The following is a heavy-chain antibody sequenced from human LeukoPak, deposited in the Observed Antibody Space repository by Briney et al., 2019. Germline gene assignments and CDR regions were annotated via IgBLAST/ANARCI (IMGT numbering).Heavy chain of an antibody. V-gene: IGHV1-2*02. CDR2: INPNSGGT. D-gene: IGHD3-10*01. J-gene: IGHJ4*02. Sequence: GASVKVSCKASGYTFTGYYMHWVRQAPGQGLEWMGWINPNSGGTNYAQKFQGRVTMTRDTSITTAYMELSRLSSDDTAVYYCARGGPGSGKTYFDYWGQGTLVTVSS. CDR1: GYTFTGYY. CDR3: ARGGPGSGKTYFDY.